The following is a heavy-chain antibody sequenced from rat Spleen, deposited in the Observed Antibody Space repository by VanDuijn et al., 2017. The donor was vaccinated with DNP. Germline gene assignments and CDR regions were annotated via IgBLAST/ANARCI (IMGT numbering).Heavy chain of an antibody. CDR1: GFTFSDYY. V-gene: IGHV5-29*01. J-gene: IGHJ3*01. Sequence: EVQLVESDGGLVQPGRSLKLSCAASGFTFSDYYMAWVRQAPTKGLEWVATISYDGSSTYYRDSVKGRFTISRDNAKSTLYLQMDSLRSEDTATYYCATASYYYSSPRWFAYWGQGTLVTVSS. CDR3: ATASYYYSSPRWFAY. D-gene: IGHD1-2*01. CDR2: ISYDGSST.